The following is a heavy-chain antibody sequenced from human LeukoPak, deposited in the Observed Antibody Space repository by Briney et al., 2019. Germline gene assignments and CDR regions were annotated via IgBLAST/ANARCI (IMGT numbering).Heavy chain of an antibody. CDR3: ASGDIVVVPTLDY. V-gene: IGHV1-2*02. CDR2: INPNSGGT. Sequence: AASVKVSCKASGYTFTGYCMHWVRQAPGQGLEWMGWINPNSGGTNYAQKFQGRVTMTRDTSISTAYMELSRLRSDDTAVYYCASGDIVVVPTLDYWGQGTLVTVSS. CDR1: GYTFTGYC. D-gene: IGHD2-2*01. J-gene: IGHJ4*02.